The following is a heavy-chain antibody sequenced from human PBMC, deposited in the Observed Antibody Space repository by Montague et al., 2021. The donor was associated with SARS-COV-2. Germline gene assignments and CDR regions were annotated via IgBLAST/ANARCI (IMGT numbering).Heavy chain of an antibody. CDR3: ARSQDGSITCCHFDY. D-gene: IGHD2-2*01. J-gene: IGHJ4*02. Sequence: SETLSLTCTVSGYSISSGYYWCWIQQPPGKGLEWIGSIYHSGSTYYNPSLKSRVTISVDTSKNQFSLKLSSVTAADTAVYYCARSQDGSITCCHFDYWGQGTLVTVSS. CDR1: GYSISSGYY. CDR2: IYHSGST. V-gene: IGHV4-38-2*02.